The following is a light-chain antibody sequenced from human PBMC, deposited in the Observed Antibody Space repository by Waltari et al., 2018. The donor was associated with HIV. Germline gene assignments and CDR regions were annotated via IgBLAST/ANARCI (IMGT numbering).Light chain of an antibody. CDR3: QQYYSTPLT. J-gene: IGKJ4*01. CDR1: QSVLYSSTNKNY. V-gene: IGKV4-1*01. Sequence: DIVMTQSPDSLAVSLGERATINCKSSQSVLYSSTNKNYLAWYQQKPGQPPNLLIYWATTRESGVPDRFSGSGSGTDFTLTISSLQAEDVAVYYCQQYYSTPLTFGGGTTVEIK. CDR2: WAT.